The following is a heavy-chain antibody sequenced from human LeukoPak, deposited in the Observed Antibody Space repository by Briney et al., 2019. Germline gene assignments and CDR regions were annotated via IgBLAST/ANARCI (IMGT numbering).Heavy chain of an antibody. D-gene: IGHD4-11*01. J-gene: IGHJ6*02. CDR3: ARVSRDFYSNYYYYYGMDV. Sequence: GGSLRLSCAASGFAFSSYWMSWVRQAPGKGLEWVANIKQDGSEKYYVDSVKGRFTISRDNAKNSLYLQMNSLRAEDTAVYYCARVSRDFYSNYYYYYGMDVWGQGTTVTVSS. CDR1: GFAFSSYW. CDR2: IKQDGSEK. V-gene: IGHV3-7*01.